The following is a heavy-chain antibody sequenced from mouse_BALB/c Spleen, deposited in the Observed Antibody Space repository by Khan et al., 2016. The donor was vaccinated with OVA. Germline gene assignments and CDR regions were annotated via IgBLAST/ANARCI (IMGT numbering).Heavy chain of an antibody. CDR1: GFSLTNYG. D-gene: IGHD2-4*01. V-gene: IGHV2-2*02. J-gene: IGHJ3*01. Sequence: VQLKESGPGLVQPSQSLSITCTVSGFSLTNYGVHWVRQSPGKGLEWLGLIWSGGSTDYHAAFISRLSISKDNSKSQVFFKMNSLQANDTAIYYCARNYDYDEGLTYWGQGTLVTVSA. CDR3: ARNYDYDEGLTY. CDR2: IWSGGST.